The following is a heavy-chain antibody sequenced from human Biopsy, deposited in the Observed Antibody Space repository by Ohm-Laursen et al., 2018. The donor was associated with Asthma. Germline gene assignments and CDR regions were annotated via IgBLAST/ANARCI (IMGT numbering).Heavy chain of an antibody. Sequence: SLRLSCAASGFTFTDYWMHWVRQAPGKGLVWVSRINVEGTTTNYADSVKGRFTTSRDNSKNTLYLQMNSLRAEDTAVYYCARKIAARGGMGVWGQGTTVTVSS. V-gene: IGHV3-74*01. CDR2: INVEGTTT. D-gene: IGHD6-6*01. CDR1: GFTFTDYW. CDR3: ARKIAARGGMGV. J-gene: IGHJ6*02.